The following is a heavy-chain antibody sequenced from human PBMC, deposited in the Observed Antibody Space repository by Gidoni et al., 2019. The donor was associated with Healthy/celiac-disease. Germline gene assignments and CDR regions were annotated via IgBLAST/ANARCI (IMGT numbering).Heavy chain of an antibody. V-gene: IGHV4-59*01. CDR1: GGSISSYY. D-gene: IGHD3-22*01. J-gene: IGHJ4*02. Sequence: QVQLQESGPGLVKPSETLSLTCTVSGGSISSYYWSWIRQPPGKGLEWIGYIYYSGSTNYNPSLKSRVTISVDTSKNQFSLKLSSVTAADTAVYYCAGGYYDSSAPADYWGQGTLVTVSS. CDR2: IYYSGST. CDR3: AGGYYDSSAPADY.